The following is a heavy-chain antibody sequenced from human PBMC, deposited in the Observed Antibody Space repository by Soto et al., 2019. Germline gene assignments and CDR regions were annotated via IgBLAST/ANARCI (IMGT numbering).Heavy chain of an antibody. CDR1: GFTFSTYA. CDR2: ISGSGGST. D-gene: IGHD6-19*01. CDR3: AKAQRIAVDGTPFDY. J-gene: IGHJ4*02. V-gene: IGHV3-23*01. Sequence: GGSLRLSCTASGFTFSTYAMSWVRQAPGKGLEWASGISGSGGSTYYADSVKGRFTISRDNSKNTLYLEMNRLRAEDTAVYYCAKAQRIAVDGTPFDYWGQGILVTVSS.